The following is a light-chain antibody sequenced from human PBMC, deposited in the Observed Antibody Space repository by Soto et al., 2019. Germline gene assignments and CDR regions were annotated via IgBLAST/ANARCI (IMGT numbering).Light chain of an antibody. V-gene: IGLV1-47*01. J-gene: IGLJ2*01. CDR3: AAWDDSLSDVV. Sequence: QSVLTQPPSASGTPGQRVTISCSGSRSNIGSNYVYWYQQLPGTAPKLLIYRNNQRPSGVPDRFSGSKSGTSASLAISGLRSEDEADYYCAAWDDSLSDVVFGGGTKLTVL. CDR1: RSNIGSNY. CDR2: RNN.